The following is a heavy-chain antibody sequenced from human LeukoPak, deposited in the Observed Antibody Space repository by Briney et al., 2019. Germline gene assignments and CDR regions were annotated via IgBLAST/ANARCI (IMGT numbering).Heavy chain of an antibody. CDR1: GFIFSNYW. CDR2: INSDGSAT. J-gene: IGHJ3*01. Sequence: GGSLRLSCAASGFIFSNYWMHWVRQAPGKGLVWVLRINSDGSATTYADSVKGRLTVSRDNAKNTVYLQMNSLGAEDTAVYYCARGTAGAFDLWGRGTRVTVSS. V-gene: IGHV3-74*03. CDR3: ARGTAGAFDL. D-gene: IGHD6-13*01.